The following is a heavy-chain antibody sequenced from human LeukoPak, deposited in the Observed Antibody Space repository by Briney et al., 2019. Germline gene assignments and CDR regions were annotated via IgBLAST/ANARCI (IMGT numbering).Heavy chain of an antibody. V-gene: IGHV3-48*02. J-gene: IGHJ4*02. Sequence: PGGSLRLSCAASGFTFSSYSMNWVRQAPGKGLEWVSYISSSSSTIYYADSVKGRFTISRDNAKNSLYLQMNSLRDEDTAVYYCARDPPMVQGVTPCYFDYWGQGTLVTVSS. CDR3: ARDPPMVQGVTPCYFDY. D-gene: IGHD3-10*01. CDR1: GFTFSSYS. CDR2: ISSSSSTI.